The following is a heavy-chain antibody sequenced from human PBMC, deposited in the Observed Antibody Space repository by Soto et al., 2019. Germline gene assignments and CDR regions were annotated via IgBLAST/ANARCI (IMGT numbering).Heavy chain of an antibody. CDR3: ARDLSRYNILTGYFPNWFAP. Sequence: ASVKVSCKASGYSFTSYGISWVRQAPGQGLEWMGWISASNGNTNYAQKLQGRVTMTTDTSTSTAYMELRSLRSDDTAVYYCARDLSRYNILTGYFPNWFAPWGQGTLVTVSS. CDR1: GYSFTSYG. D-gene: IGHD3-9*01. V-gene: IGHV1-18*01. J-gene: IGHJ5*02. CDR2: ISASNGNT.